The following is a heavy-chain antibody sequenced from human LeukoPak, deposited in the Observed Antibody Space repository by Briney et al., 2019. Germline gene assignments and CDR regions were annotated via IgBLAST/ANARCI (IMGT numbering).Heavy chain of an antibody. Sequence: GGSLRLSCAASGFTFSSYSMNWVRQAPGKGLEWVSSISSSSSYIYYADSVKGRFTISRDNAKNSLYLQMNSLSAEDTAVYYCARAKMTTVTTWDYWGQGTLVTVSS. V-gene: IGHV3-21*01. CDR3: ARAKMTTVTTWDY. J-gene: IGHJ4*02. D-gene: IGHD4-17*01. CDR1: GFTFSSYS. CDR2: ISSSSSYI.